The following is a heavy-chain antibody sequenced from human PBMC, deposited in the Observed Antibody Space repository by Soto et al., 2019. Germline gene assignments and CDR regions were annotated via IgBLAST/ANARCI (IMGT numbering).Heavy chain of an antibody. CDR2: ISYDGSNK. J-gene: IGHJ4*02. CDR1: GFTFSSYG. CDR3: AKGIWFGELLSPQFDY. Sequence: QVQLVESGGGVVQPGRSLRLSCAASGFTFSSYGMHWVRQAPGKGLEWVAVISYDGSNKYYADSVKGRFTISRDNSKNTLYLQMNSLRAEDTARYYCAKGIWFGELLSPQFDYWGQGTLVTVSS. D-gene: IGHD3-10*01. V-gene: IGHV3-30*18.